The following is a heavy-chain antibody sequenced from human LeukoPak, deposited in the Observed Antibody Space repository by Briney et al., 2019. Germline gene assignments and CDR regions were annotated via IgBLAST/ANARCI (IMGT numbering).Heavy chain of an antibody. D-gene: IGHD2-15*01. CDR1: GGSISSYY. J-gene: IGHJ1*01. Sequence: SETLSLTCTVSGGSISSYYWSWTRQPPGKGLEWIGYIYYSGSTNYNPSLKSRVTISVDTSKNQFSLKLSSVTAADTAVYYCARGLRYCSGGNCYSPKYFQHWGQGTLVTVSS. CDR3: ARGLRYCSGGNCYSPKYFQH. CDR2: IYYSGST. V-gene: IGHV4-59*01.